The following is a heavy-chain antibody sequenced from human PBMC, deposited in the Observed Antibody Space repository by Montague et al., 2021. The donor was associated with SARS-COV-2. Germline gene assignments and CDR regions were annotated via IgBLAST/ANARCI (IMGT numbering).Heavy chain of an antibody. CDR2: IYYSGST. Sequence: SETLSLTCTVSGGSISSYYWSWIRQPPGKGLEWIGYIYYSGSTNYNPSLKSRVTISVDTSKNQFSLKLSSVTAADTAVYYCARDLGYNWNYYYYYGMDVWGQGTRAPSP. V-gene: IGHV4-59*01. D-gene: IGHD1-20*01. CDR1: GGSISSYY. J-gene: IGHJ6*02. CDR3: ARDLGYNWNYYYYYGMDV.